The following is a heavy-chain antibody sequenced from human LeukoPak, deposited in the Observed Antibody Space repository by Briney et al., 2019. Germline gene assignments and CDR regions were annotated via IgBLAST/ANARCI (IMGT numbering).Heavy chain of an antibody. D-gene: IGHD2-15*01. CDR1: GFTFSDYY. CDR2: ISYSGTTI. V-gene: IGHV3-11*04. Sequence: KSGGSLRLSCAASGFTFSDYYMSWIRQAPGKGLEWVSYISYSGTTIYYADSVRGRFTISRDNSKNTLYLQMNSLRAEDTAVYYCAKDGGYCSGGSCYLLYYFDYWGQGTLVTVSS. CDR3: AKDGGYCSGGSCYLLYYFDY. J-gene: IGHJ4*02.